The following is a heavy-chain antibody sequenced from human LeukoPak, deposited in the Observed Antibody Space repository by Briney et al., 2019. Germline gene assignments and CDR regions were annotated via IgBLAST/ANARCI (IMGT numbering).Heavy chain of an antibody. CDR2: IYYTGSP. Sequence: ETSQTLSLTCSVSGGSISSRSYYWGWIRQPPGKGLEWIGYIYYTGSPYYNSSLKSRVTISVDTSRNQFSLKLSSVTAADTAVYYCARSGSGSYYGDYFDYWGQGTLVTVSS. V-gene: IGHV4-39*01. J-gene: IGHJ4*02. CDR3: ARSGSGSYYGDYFDY. CDR1: GGSISSRSYY. D-gene: IGHD1-26*01.